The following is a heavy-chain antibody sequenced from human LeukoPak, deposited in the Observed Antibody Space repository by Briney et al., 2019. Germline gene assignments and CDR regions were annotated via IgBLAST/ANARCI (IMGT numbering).Heavy chain of an antibody. CDR3: ARDVKRGITMVRGVISNYYYGMDV. CDR1: GYTFTSYG. V-gene: IGHV1-18*01. D-gene: IGHD3-10*01. J-gene: IGHJ6*02. CDR2: ISAYNGNT. Sequence: ASVKVSCKASGYTFTSYGISWVRQAPGQGLEWMGWISAYNGNTNYAQKLQGRVTMTTDTSTSTAYMELRSLRSDDTAVYYCARDVKRGITMVRGVISNYYYGMDVWGQGTTVTVSS.